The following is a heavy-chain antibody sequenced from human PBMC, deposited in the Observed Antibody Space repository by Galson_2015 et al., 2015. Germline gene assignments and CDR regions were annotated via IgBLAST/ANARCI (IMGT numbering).Heavy chain of an antibody. J-gene: IGHJ4*02. D-gene: IGHD3-10*01. CDR3: ARELYGSVSHN. CDR1: GFTVSSNY. Sequence: SLRLSCAASGFTVSSNYMSWVRQAPGEGLEWVSVIYSGGSTYYADSVKGRFTISRDNSKNTLYLQMNSLRAEETAEYYCARELYGSVSHNRGQGHLHTVSS. V-gene: IGHV3-53*01. CDR2: IYSGGST.